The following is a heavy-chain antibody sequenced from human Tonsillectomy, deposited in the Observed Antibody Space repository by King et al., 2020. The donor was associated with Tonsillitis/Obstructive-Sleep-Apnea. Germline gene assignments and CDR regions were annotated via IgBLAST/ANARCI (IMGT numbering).Heavy chain of an antibody. CDR2: IYYSGST. CDR3: ARDCTDGYYYWNAFDI. CDR1: GGSINSGGYY. V-gene: IGHV4-31*03. Sequence: VQLQESGPGLVKPSQTLSLTCTVSGGSINSGGYYWSWIRQHPGKGLEWIGYIYYSGSTYYNPSLKSRVTISIDTSKNQFSLKLSSVTAADTAVYYCARDCTDGYYYWNAFDIWGQGTMVTVSS. D-gene: IGHD5-24*01. J-gene: IGHJ3*02.